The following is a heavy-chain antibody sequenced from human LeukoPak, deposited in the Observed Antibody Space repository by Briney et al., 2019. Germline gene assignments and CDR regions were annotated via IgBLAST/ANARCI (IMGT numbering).Heavy chain of an antibody. CDR1: GFTFSSYG. J-gene: IGHJ5*02. Sequence: PGGSLRLSCAASGFTFSSYGMHWVRQAPGKGLEWVAVISYDGSNKYYADSVKGRFTISRDDSKNTLYLQMNSLRAEDTAVYYCARGPLDPWGQGTLVTVSS. CDR2: ISYDGSNK. V-gene: IGHV3-30*03. CDR3: ARGPLDP.